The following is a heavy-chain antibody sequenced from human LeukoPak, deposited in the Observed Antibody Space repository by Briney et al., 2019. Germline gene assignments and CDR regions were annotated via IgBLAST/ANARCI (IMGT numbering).Heavy chain of an antibody. CDR2: INHSGST. J-gene: IGHJ6*02. V-gene: IGHV4-34*01. Sequence: SETLSLTCAVYGGSFSGYYWSWIRRPPGKGLEWIGEINHSGSTNYNPSLKSRVTISVDTSKNQFSLKLSSVTAADTAVYYCARVPGKGPYYYYYGMDVWGQGTTVTVSS. D-gene: IGHD3-10*01. CDR1: GGSFSGYY. CDR3: ARVPGKGPYYYYYGMDV.